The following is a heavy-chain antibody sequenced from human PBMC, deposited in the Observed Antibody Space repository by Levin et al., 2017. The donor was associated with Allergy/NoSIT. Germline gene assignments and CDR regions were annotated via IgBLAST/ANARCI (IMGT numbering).Heavy chain of an antibody. Sequence: GGSLRLSCAASGFTFSNYPMYWVRQAPGKGLKWVAAISYDGSIKDYPDSVKGRFTISRDSSKNAVYLQMDSLRGEDTAVYYCARGDYGGYADYWGQGTLVTVSS. CDR1: GFTFSNYP. V-gene: IGHV3-30-3*01. CDR2: ISYDGSIK. J-gene: IGHJ4*02. CDR3: ARGDYGGYADY. D-gene: IGHD4/OR15-4a*01.